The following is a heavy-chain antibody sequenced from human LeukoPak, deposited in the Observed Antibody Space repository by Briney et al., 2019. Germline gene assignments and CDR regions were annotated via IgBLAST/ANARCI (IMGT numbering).Heavy chain of an antibody. CDR1: GFTFSSYD. D-gene: IGHD3-22*01. V-gene: IGHV3-13*01. CDR3: ARGPPNYDSSGYYFLDY. J-gene: IGHJ4*02. CDR2: IGTAGDT. Sequence: PGGSLRLSCAASGFTFSSYDMHWVGQATGKGLEWVSAIGTAGDTYYPGSVKGRFTISRENAKNSLYLQMNSLRAGDTAVYYCARGPPNYDSSGYYFLDYWGQGTLVTVSS.